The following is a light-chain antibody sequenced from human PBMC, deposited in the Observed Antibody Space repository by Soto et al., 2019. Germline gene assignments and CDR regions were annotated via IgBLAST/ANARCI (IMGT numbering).Light chain of an antibody. CDR1: QSVSSN. CDR3: QQYNDWPRT. J-gene: IGKJ1*01. Sequence: EIVLTQSPGTLSLSPGERATLSCRASQSVSSNLAWYQQKPGQSPRLLIYEASARATGIPARFSGSGSGTEFTLTISSLQSGDFAVYYCQQYNDWPRTFGHGTKVDIK. V-gene: IGKV3-15*01. CDR2: EAS.